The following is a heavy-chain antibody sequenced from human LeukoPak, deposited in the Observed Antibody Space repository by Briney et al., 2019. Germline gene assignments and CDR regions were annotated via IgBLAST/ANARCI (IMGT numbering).Heavy chain of an antibody. CDR1: GGSISSGSYH. V-gene: IGHV4-61*02. CDR2: IYTSGST. CDR3: ARSVRLLWFGELLSWFDP. J-gene: IGHJ5*02. Sequence: PSETLSLTCTVSGGSISSGSYHWSWIRQPAGKGLEWIGRIYTSGSTKYNPSLKSRVTISVDTSKNQFSLKLSSVTAADTAVYYCARSVRLLWFGELLSWFDPWGQGTLVTVSS. D-gene: IGHD3-10*01.